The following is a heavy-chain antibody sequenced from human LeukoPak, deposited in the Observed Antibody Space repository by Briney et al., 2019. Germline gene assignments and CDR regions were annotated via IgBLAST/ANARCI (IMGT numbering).Heavy chain of an antibody. CDR3: SRISPDGWGSYYNATLGY. J-gene: IGHJ4*02. CDR1: GYTFSSYS. D-gene: IGHD3-10*01. V-gene: IGHV1-18*01. CDR2: ISAYNGNT. Sequence: GASVKVSFKASGYTFSSYSISWVRQAPGQPLEWMGWISAYNGNTNYRQKLQGRVTMTTDTSTTTAYMDLRSLTSDDTAMYYYSRISPDGWGSYYNATLGYWGQGILVTVSS.